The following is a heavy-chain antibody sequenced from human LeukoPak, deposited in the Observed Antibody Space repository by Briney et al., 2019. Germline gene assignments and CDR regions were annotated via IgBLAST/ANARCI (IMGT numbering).Heavy chain of an antibody. J-gene: IGHJ4*02. CDR1: GFTFDDYA. D-gene: IGHD3-22*01. V-gene: IGHV3-9*01. CDR2: ISWNSGSR. CDR3: ALDYYDSSGYYYVPGFD. Sequence: AGGSLRLSCAASGFTFDDYAMHWVRQAPGKGLEWVSGISWNSGSRDYGDFVKGRFTISRDNAKNSLYLQMNSLRAEDTAVYYCALDYYDSSGYYYVPGFDWGQGTLVTVSS.